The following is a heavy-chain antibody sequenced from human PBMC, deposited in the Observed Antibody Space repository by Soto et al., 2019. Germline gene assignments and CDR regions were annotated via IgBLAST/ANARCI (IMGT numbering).Heavy chain of an antibody. Sequence: SVKVSCKASGGTFSSYAISWVRQAPGQGLEWMGGIIPIFGTANYAQKFQGRVMITADESTSTAYMELSSLRSEDTAVYYCARDKWLGYRLCMDVWGQGTTLTVYS. CDR3: ARDKWLGYRLCMDV. J-gene: IGHJ6*02. D-gene: IGHD6-19*01. CDR1: GGTFSSYA. CDR2: IIPIFGTA. V-gene: IGHV1-69*13.